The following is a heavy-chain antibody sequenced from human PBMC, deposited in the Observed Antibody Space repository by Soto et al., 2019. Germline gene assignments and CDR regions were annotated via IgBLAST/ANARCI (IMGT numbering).Heavy chain of an antibody. D-gene: IGHD3-10*01. CDR2: IWYDGSNK. V-gene: IGHV3-33*01. CDR1: GFTFSSYG. Sequence: QVQLVESGGGVVQPGRSLRLSCAASGFTFSSYGMHWVRQAPGEGLEWMAVIWYDGSNKHYADSVKGRFTISRDTSKNTLYLQMNSQRVEDRAVYYCARDITMVGGVIGRYYYAMDVWGQGTTVTFSS. J-gene: IGHJ6*02. CDR3: ARDITMVGGVIGRYYYAMDV.